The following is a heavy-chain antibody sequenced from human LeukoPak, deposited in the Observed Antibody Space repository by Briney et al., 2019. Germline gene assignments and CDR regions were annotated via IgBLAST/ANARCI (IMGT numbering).Heavy chain of an antibody. J-gene: IGHJ4*02. CDR3: ARGMTYDYDTSGYHSYLDY. CDR1: GFTFDDYV. V-gene: IGHV3-20*04. D-gene: IGHD3-22*01. Sequence: PGGSLRLSCAASGFTFDDYVMSWVRQAPGKGLEWVSGINWNGGSTDYADSVKGRFTISRDNAKNSLYLQMNSLRAEDTALYYCARGMTYDYDTSGYHSYLDYWGQGTLVTVSS. CDR2: INWNGGST.